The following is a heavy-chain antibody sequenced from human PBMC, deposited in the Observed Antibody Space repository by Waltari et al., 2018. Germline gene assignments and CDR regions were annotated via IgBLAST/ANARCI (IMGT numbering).Heavy chain of an antibody. D-gene: IGHD1-1*01. CDR1: GDSISSHY. Sequence: QVQLQESGPGLVKPSETLSLTCTVSGDSISSHYWSWIRQPPGKGLEWIGYVYYSGSTNYNPSFESRVTISVDTSKNQFSLTLNSVTAADTAVYYCARLWNGPDCWGQGTLVTVSS. J-gene: IGHJ4*02. CDR3: ARLWNGPDC. V-gene: IGHV4-59*11. CDR2: VYYSGST.